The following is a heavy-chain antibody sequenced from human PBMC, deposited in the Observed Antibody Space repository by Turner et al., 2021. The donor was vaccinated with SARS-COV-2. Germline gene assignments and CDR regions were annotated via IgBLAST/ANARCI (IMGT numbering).Heavy chain of an antibody. V-gene: IGHV4-39*01. J-gene: IGHJ5*02. CDR3: ARQGREQWLASNWFDP. CDR2: IYYSGGT. Sequence: QLQLQESGPGLVKPSETLSLICTVSGGSISSSSYYWGWIRQPPGRGLEWIGSIYYSGGTYYNPSLKSRVTISVDTSKNQFSLKLSSVTAADTAVYYCARQGREQWLASNWFDPWGQGTLVTVSS. CDR1: GGSISSSSYY. D-gene: IGHD6-19*01.